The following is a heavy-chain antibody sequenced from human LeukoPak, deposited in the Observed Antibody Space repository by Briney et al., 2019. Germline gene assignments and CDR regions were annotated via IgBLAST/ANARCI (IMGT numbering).Heavy chain of an antibody. J-gene: IGHJ4*02. CDR2: IYYSGST. CDR3: ARTERHFYESSGYYRYYFDY. D-gene: IGHD3-22*01. CDR1: GGSISNSSYY. Sequence: SETLSLTCTVSGGSISNSSYYWAWVRQPPGKGLEWIGSIYYSGSTYYNPSLESRVTVSVDTSKNQFSLKLSSVTVADTAMYYCARTERHFYESSGYYRYYFDYWGQGILVTVSS. V-gene: IGHV4-39*01.